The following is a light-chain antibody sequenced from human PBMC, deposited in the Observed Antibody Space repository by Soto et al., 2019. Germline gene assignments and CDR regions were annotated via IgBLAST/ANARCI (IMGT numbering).Light chain of an antibody. CDR3: QQYNNWLET. CDR2: GAS. V-gene: IGKV3-15*01. J-gene: IGKJ1*01. CDR1: QSVSSN. Sequence: EIVMTQSPATLSVSPGERDNHSCRASQSVSSNLAWYQQKPGQAPRLLIYGASTRATGIPARFSGSGSGTEFTLTFSSLQSEDFAVYYCQQYNNWLETFGQGTKVDIK.